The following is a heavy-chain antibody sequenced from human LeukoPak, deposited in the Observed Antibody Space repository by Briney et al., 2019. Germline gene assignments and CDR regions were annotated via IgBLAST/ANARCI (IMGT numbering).Heavy chain of an antibody. CDR2: IKQDGSEK. D-gene: IGHD2-15*01. V-gene: IGHV3-7*01. CDR3: ARNGLRGVAATWFDY. Sequence: GRSLRLSCAASGFAFSDRAMHWVRQAPGKGLEWVANIKQDGSEKYYVDSVKGRFTISRDNAKNSLYLQMNSLRAEDTAVYYCARNGLRGVAATWFDYWGQGTLVTVSS. J-gene: IGHJ4*02. CDR1: GFAFSDRA.